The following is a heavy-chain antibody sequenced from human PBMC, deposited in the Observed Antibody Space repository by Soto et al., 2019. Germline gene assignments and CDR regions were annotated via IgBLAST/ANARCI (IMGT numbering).Heavy chain of an antibody. V-gene: IGHV1-46*01. CDR2: INPSAGST. J-gene: IGHJ6*01. CDR1: GYTFITFY. CDR3: ARDVVAFCGGDCYSGMDV. Sequence: QVQLVQSGAEVKKPGASVKFSCKASGYTFITFYIHWVRQAPGQGLEWMGVINPSAGSTGYAQNFQGRLTMTRDTSTSTVYMELTSLRSEDTAVYYCARDVVAFCGGDCYSGMDV. D-gene: IGHD2-21*01.